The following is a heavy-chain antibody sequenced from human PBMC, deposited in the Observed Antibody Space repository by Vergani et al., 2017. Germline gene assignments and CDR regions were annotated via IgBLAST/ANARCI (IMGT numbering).Heavy chain of an antibody. CDR1: GGSISSNFYY. CDR3: AKPVGTSAIMDGYTM. Sequence: QLHLQESGPGLVKPSETLSLTCTVSGGSISSNFYYWGWIRQSPGKGLEWIGSISSSGSNYSNPSLQSRVTMSVDTSTNQVSLRLSSVTAADTALYYCAKPVGTSAIMDGYTMWGQGTMVTVSS. CDR2: ISSSGSN. J-gene: IGHJ3*02. D-gene: IGHD5/OR15-5a*01. V-gene: IGHV4-39*01.